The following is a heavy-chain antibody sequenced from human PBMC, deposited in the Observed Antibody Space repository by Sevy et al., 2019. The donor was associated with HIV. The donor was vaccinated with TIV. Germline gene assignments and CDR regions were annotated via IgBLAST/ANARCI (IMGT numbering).Heavy chain of an antibody. CDR3: ARGIGQQLAVSFDY. J-gene: IGHJ4*02. CDR1: GYTFTRYG. Sequence: ASVKVSCRASGYTFTRYGINWVRQAPGQGPEWMGWINTNTGNPTYHQGFTGRFVFSLDTADSTASLVIRSLKTDDTAIYYCARGIGQQLAVSFDYWGQGTLVTVSS. CDR2: INTNTGNP. D-gene: IGHD6-13*01. V-gene: IGHV7-4-1*02.